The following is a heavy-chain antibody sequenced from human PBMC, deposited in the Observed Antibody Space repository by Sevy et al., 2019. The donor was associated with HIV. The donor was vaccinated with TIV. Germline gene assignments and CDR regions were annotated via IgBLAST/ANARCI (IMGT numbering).Heavy chain of an antibody. J-gene: IGHJ4*02. CDR1: GFTFSSYE. CDR2: ISSSGSTI. Sequence: GGSLRLSCAASGFTFSSYEMNWVRQAPGKGLEWVSYISSSGSTIYYADSVKGRFTISRDNAKNSLYQQMNSLRAEDTAVYYCARVVYYDILTASVTYYFDYWGQGTLVTVSS. V-gene: IGHV3-48*03. CDR3: ARVVYYDILTASVTYYFDY. D-gene: IGHD3-9*01.